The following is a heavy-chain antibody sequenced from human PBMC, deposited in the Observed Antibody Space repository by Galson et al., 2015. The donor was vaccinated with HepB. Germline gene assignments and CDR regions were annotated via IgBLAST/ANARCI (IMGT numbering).Heavy chain of an antibody. CDR3: ARARIAVAGFDY. CDR2: ISYDGSID. J-gene: IGHJ4*02. Sequence: SLRLSCAASGFTFSSYPMHWVRQAPGKGPEWVAVISYDGSIDYYADSVKGRFTISRDNAKNTLYLQMNSLSAEDTAVYYCARARIAVAGFDYWGQGTLVTVSS. V-gene: IGHV3-30*04. D-gene: IGHD6-19*01. CDR1: GFTFSSYP.